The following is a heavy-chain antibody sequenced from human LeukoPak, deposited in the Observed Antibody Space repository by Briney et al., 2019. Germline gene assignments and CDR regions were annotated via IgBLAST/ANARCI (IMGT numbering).Heavy chain of an antibody. CDR1: GSTFSNSW. Sequence: GGSLRLSCGTSGSTFSNSWMSWFRQAPGQGLEWVASIKDDGSDKYYLDSVRGRFTISRDNAEDSLYLQLDDLRAEDTAVFYCARHLLRGQNFDYWGQGTLVTVSS. V-gene: IGHV3-7*01. CDR2: IKDDGSDK. CDR3: ARHLLRGQNFDY. J-gene: IGHJ4*02.